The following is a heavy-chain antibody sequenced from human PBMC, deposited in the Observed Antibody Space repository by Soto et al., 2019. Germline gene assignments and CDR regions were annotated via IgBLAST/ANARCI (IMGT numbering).Heavy chain of an antibody. CDR2: ISAYNGNT. D-gene: IGHD5-18*01. V-gene: IGHV1-18*01. J-gene: IGHJ3*02. Sequence: ASVKVSCKASGYTLTSYGISWARQAPGQGLEWMGWISAYNGNTNYAQKLQGRVTMTTDTSTSTAYMELRSLRSDDTAVYYCARDLDTAMVTAFDIWGQGTMVTVSS. CDR1: GYTLTSYG. CDR3: ARDLDTAMVTAFDI.